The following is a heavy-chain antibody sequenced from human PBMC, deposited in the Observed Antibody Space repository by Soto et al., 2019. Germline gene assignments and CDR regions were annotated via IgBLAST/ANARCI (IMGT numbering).Heavy chain of an antibody. CDR2: IDPSDSYT. CDR3: ASHADRRDYPERYYYYYGMDV. CDR1: GYSFTSYW. D-gene: IGHD5-12*01. J-gene: IGHJ6*02. V-gene: IGHV5-10-1*01. Sequence: GESLKISCKGSGYSFTSYWISWVRQMPGKGLEWMGRIDPSDSYTNYSPSFQGHVTISADKSISTAYLQWSSLKASDTAMYYCASHADRRDYPERYYYYYGMDVWGQGTTVTVS.